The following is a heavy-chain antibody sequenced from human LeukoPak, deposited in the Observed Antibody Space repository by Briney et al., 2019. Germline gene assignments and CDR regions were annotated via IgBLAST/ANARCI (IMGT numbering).Heavy chain of an antibody. Sequence: GGSLRLSCVISGLTVSSTYMSWVRQAPGKGLEWIAVIYSCGTTNYADSVKGRFIVYRDSSKNTLYLQMNSLRAEDTAVYYCASKVTTGYWGQGTLVTVSS. V-gene: IGHV3-66*01. D-gene: IGHD4-17*01. CDR1: GLTVSSTY. CDR3: ASKVTTGY. J-gene: IGHJ4*02. CDR2: IYSCGTT.